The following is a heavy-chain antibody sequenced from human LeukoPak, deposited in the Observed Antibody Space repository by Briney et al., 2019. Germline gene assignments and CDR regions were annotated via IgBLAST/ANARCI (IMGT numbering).Heavy chain of an antibody. Sequence: GASVKVSCKASGGTFSSYAISWVRQAPGQGLEWMGRIIPILGIANYAQKFQGRVTITADKSTSTAYMELSSLRSEDTAVYYCARDYTGIAAAGTVDYWGQGTLVTVSS. D-gene: IGHD6-13*01. V-gene: IGHV1-69*04. CDR3: ARDYTGIAAAGTVDY. J-gene: IGHJ4*02. CDR2: IIPILGIA. CDR1: GGTFSSYA.